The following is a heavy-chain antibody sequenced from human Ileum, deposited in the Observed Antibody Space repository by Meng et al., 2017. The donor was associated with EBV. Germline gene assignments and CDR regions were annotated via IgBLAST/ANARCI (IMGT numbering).Heavy chain of an antibody. J-gene: IGHJ4*02. CDR2: YSGSP. CDR3: AIYAEGAGGKGY. Sequence: VQLQEAGRGLVEPSQTVALNFAVSCGSIRSGAYRGSWVRQPPGKGLEWIGYSGSPSYNPSLRSRLTISVDPSKNQFSLMLDSATAADTAVYYCAIYAEGAGGKGYWGQGTLVTVSS. CDR1: CGSIRSGAYR. V-gene: IGHV4-30-4*01. D-gene: IGHD6-13*01.